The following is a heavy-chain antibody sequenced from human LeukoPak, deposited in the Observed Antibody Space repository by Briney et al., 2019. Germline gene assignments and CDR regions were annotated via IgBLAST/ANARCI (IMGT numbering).Heavy chain of an antibody. V-gene: IGHV4-30-2*01. Sequence: SETLSLTCTVSGGSISSDDSSWSWIRQPPGKGLEWIGYLYYSGITFYNPSLRSRVTISVDTSKNQFSLKLNSVTAADTAVYYCARDHSSSSEDYWGQGTLVTVSS. CDR2: LYYSGIT. CDR3: ARDHSSSSEDY. J-gene: IGHJ4*02. D-gene: IGHD6-13*01. CDR1: GGSISSDDSS.